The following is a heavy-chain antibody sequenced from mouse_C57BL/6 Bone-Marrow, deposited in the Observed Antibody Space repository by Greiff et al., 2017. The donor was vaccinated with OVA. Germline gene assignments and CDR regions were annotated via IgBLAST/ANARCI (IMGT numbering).Heavy chain of an antibody. V-gene: IGHV1-64*01. D-gene: IGHD1-1*01. J-gene: IGHJ4*01. Sequence: QVQLQQPGAELVKPGASVKLSCKASGYTFTSYWMHWVKQRPGQGLEWIGMIHPNSGSTNYNEKFKSQATLTVDKSSSTAYMQLSSLTSEDSAVYYCAIYYYGSSYRYYAMDDWGQGTSVTVSS. CDR1: GYTFTSYW. CDR2: IHPNSGST. CDR3: AIYYYGSSYRYYAMDD.